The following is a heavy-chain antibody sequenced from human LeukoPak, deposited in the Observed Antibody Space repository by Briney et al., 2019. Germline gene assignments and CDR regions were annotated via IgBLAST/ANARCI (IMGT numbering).Heavy chain of an antibody. CDR1: GFTFSNAW. Sequence: SGGSLRLSCVVSGFTFSNAWMNWVRQAPGKGLEWVGFIRSKADGETTEYAASVKGRFTMSRDDSKSIAYLQMNSLKTEDTAVYYCNLPDYWGQGTLVTVSS. CDR2: IRSKADGETT. J-gene: IGHJ4*02. CDR3: NLPDY. V-gene: IGHV3-49*04.